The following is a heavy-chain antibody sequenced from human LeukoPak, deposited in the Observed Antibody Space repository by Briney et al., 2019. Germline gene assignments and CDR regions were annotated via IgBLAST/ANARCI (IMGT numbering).Heavy chain of an antibody. V-gene: IGHV1-18*01. CDR2: IIAYNGYT. CDR3: ARAKYDSSGYYWFDP. J-gene: IGHJ5*02. Sequence: GASVKVSCKASGYTFTSYGISWVRQAPGQGLEWMGWIIAYNGYTKYAEKLQGRVTMTTDTSTSTAYMELRSLRSDDTAVYYCARAKYDSSGYYWFDPWGQGTLVTVSS. CDR1: GYTFTSYG. D-gene: IGHD3-22*01.